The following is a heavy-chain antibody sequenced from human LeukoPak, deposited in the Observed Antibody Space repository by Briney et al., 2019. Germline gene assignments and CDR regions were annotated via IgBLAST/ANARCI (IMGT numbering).Heavy chain of an antibody. CDR3: AREAYDFWSVHYYYYYMDV. J-gene: IGHJ6*03. D-gene: IGHD3-3*01. Sequence: PSETLSLTCTVSGGSISSYYWSWIRQPPGKGLEWIGYIYYSGSTNYNPSLKSRVTISVDTSKNQFSLKLSSVTAADTAVYYCAREAYDFWSVHYYYYYMDVWGKGTTVTVSS. CDR2: IYYSGST. V-gene: IGHV4-59*12. CDR1: GGSISSYY.